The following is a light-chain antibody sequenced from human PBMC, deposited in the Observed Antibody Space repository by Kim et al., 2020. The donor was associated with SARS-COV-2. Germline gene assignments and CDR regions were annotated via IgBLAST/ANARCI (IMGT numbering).Light chain of an antibody. Sequence: QSALTQPRSVSGSPGQSVTISCAGTSSDVVNYNYVSWYQQHPGKAPKLMIYDVNKRPSGVPDRFSGSKSGNTASLTISGLQAEDEADYYCCSFAGTFTLFGGGTQLTVL. CDR3: CSFAGTFTL. CDR1: SSDVVNYNY. V-gene: IGLV2-11*01. CDR2: DVN. J-gene: IGLJ3*02.